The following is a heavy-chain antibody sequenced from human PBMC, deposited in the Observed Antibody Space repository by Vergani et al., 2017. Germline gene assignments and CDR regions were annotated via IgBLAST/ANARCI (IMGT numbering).Heavy chain of an antibody. Sequence: QVQLPESGPGLVKPSQTLSLTCTVSGGSISSGGYYWSLIRQPPGKGLEWIGYIYYSGSTYYNPSLKSRVTISVDTSKNQFSLKLSSVTAADTAVYYCARGPTPPYYYGSGSHSLDYWSQGTLVTVSS. CDR2: IYYSGST. V-gene: IGHV4-31*03. CDR3: ARGPTPPYYYGSGSHSLDY. D-gene: IGHD3-10*01. CDR1: GGSISSGGYY. J-gene: IGHJ4*02.